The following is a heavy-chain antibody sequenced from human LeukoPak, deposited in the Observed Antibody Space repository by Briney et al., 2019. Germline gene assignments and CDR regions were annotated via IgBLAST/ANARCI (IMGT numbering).Heavy chain of an antibody. CDR2: ISSSGSTI. J-gene: IGHJ4*02. CDR3: ARGELLWYGVDY. CDR1: GFTFSRYE. V-gene: IGHV3-48*03. Sequence: GGSLRLSCAASGFTFSRYEMNWVRQAPGKGLEWVSYISSSGSTIYYADSVKGRFTISRDNAKNSLYLQMNSLRAEDTAVYYCARGELLWYGVDYWGQGTLVTVSS. D-gene: IGHD3-10*01.